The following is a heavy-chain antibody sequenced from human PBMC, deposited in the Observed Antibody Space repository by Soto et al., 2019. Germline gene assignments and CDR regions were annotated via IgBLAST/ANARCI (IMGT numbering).Heavy chain of an antibody. D-gene: IGHD3-3*01. CDR1: GFSLSATGVA. Sequence: QITLRESGPTLLKPTQTLWLTCTFSGFSLSATGVAVGWIRQPPGKALEWLALIYWNGEKRYRTSLENRLTITLDTSKNQVVLTMTNIDPVDTVTYYCAHSRYDFDFWSGYLFDFWGQGTLVTVSS. J-gene: IGHJ4*02. CDR2: IYWNGEK. V-gene: IGHV2-5*01. CDR3: AHSRYDFDFWSGYLFDF.